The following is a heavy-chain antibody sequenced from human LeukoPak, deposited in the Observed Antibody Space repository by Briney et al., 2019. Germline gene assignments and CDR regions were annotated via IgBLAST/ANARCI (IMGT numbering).Heavy chain of an antibody. CDR3: AKVANPGQPHDYGEYVDY. CDR1: GFTFSSYG. Sequence: PGGSLRLSCAASGFTFSSYGMHWVRQAPGKGLEWVAFIRYDGSNKYYADSVKGRFTISRDNSKNTLYLQMNSLRAEDTAVYYCAKVANPGQPHDYGEYVDYWGQGTLVTVSS. V-gene: IGHV3-30*02. CDR2: IRYDGSNK. D-gene: IGHD4-17*01. J-gene: IGHJ4*02.